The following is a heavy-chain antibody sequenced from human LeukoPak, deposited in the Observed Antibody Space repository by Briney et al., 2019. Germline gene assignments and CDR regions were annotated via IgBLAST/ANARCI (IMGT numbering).Heavy chain of an antibody. V-gene: IGHV4-34*01. CDR3: ARHGRVRGIAAAP. CDR2: INHSGST. D-gene: IGHD6-13*01. Sequence: PSETLSLTCAVYGGSFSGYYWSWIRQPPGKGLEWIGEINHSGSTNYNPSLKRRVTISVDTSKNQFSLKLSSVTAADTAVYYCARHGRVRGIAAAPWGQGTLVTVSS. CDR1: GGSFSGYY. J-gene: IGHJ5*02.